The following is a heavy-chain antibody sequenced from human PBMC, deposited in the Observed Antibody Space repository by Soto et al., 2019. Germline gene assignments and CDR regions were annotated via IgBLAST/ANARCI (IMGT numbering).Heavy chain of an antibody. CDR2: IIPILGIA. CDR1: GGTFSSYT. J-gene: IGHJ4*02. Sequence: QVQLVQSGAEVKKPGSSVKVSCKASGGTFSSYTISWVRQAPGQGLEWMGRIIPILGIANYAQKFQGRVTITADISTSTAHRELRSLRSEDTAGYYCAREDYGSGSADYWGQGPLVTGSS. D-gene: IGHD3-10*01. CDR3: AREDYGSGSADY. V-gene: IGHV1-69*08.